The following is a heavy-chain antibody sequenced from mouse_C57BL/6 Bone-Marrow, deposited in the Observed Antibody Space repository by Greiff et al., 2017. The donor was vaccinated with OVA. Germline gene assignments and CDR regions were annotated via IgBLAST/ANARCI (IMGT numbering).Heavy chain of an antibody. V-gene: IGHV14-4*01. D-gene: IGHD2-5*01. CDR1: GFNIKDDY. CDR2: IDPENGDT. Sequence: VQLQQSGAELVRPGASVKLSCTASGFNIKDDYMHWVKERPEQGLEWIGWIDPENGDTEYASKFQGKATITADTSSKTVYLQLSSLTSEDTAVYYCTTYAYYSNRYYAMDYWGQGTSVTVSS. J-gene: IGHJ4*01. CDR3: TTYAYYSNRYYAMDY.